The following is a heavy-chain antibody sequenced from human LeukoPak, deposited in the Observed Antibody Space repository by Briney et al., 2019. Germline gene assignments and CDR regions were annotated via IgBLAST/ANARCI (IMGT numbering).Heavy chain of an antibody. Sequence: PSETLSLTCTVSGGSISSYYWSWIRQPPGKGLEWIGYIYYSGSTNYNPSLKSRVTISVDTSKNQFSLKLSSVTAADTAVYYCARGRSGYCSSTSCYRYYYYGMDVRGQGTTVTVSS. V-gene: IGHV4-59*01. CDR3: ARGRSGYCSSTSCYRYYYYGMDV. CDR1: GGSISSYY. D-gene: IGHD2-2*01. J-gene: IGHJ6*02. CDR2: IYYSGST.